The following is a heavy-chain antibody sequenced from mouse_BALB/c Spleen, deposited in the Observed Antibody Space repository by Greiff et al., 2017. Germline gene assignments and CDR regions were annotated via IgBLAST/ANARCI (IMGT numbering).Heavy chain of an antibody. CDR2: ISTYYGDA. CDR3: ARHPPKGLYDYDGAWFAY. Sequence: VQLQQSGAELVRPGVSVKISCKGSGYTFTDYAMHWVKQSHAKSLEWIGVISTYYGDASYNQKFKGKATMTVDKSSSTAYMELARLTSEDSAIYYCARHPPKGLYDYDGAWFAYWGQGTLVTVSA. D-gene: IGHD2-4*01. CDR1: GYTFTDYA. J-gene: IGHJ3*01. V-gene: IGHV1S137*01.